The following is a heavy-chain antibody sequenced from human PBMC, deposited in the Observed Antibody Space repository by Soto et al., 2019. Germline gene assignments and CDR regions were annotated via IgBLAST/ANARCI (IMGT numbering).Heavy chain of an antibody. CDR1: GGAISDARFY. V-gene: IGHV4-39*01. J-gene: IGHJ5*02. CDR3: ARQKWEQPKWFDP. CDR2: IYYSGTT. Sequence: QLQLQESGPGLVKPSETLSLTCSLSGGAISDARFYWGWLRQSPGKGLEWVGSIYYSGTTFFNPSLQSRVTISVDTSENQFSLKLSSVTAADTALYFCARQKWEQPKWFDPWGQGTLVTVSS. D-gene: IGHD1-26*01.